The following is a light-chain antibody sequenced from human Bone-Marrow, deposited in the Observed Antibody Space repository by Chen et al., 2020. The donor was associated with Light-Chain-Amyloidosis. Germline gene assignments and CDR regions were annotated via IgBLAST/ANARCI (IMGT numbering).Light chain of an antibody. Sequence: SYVLTQPSSVSVAPGQTATIACGGNNIGSTSVHWYQQTPGQAPLLVVYDDSDRPSGIPERFSGSNSGNTATLTISRVEAGDEADYYCQVWDRSSDSPVFGGGTKLTVL. CDR1: NIGSTS. CDR3: QVWDRSSDSPV. J-gene: IGLJ3*02. CDR2: DDS. V-gene: IGLV3-21*02.